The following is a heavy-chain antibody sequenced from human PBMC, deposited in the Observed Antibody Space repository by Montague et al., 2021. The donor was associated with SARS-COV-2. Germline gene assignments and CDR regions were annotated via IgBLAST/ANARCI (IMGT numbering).Heavy chain of an antibody. D-gene: IGHD2-15*01. V-gene: IGHV4-4*07. J-gene: IGHJ4*02. CDR1: GDSISSFY. Sequence: SETLSLTCTVSGDSISSFYWNWIRRPAGKGLEWIGRIYASGGTNXNPSLKSRVTMSVDTSKNQFSLKLNSVTAADTAVYYCGRGVVAATPVVDYWGRGTLVTVSS. CDR3: GRGVVAATPVVDY. CDR2: IYASGGT.